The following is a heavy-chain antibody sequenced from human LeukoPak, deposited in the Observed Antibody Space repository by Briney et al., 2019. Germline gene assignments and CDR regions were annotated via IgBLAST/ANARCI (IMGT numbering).Heavy chain of an antibody. V-gene: IGHV3-21*01. CDR3: ARSLGYYDSSGFSDAFDI. CDR1: GFTFSSYS. D-gene: IGHD3-22*01. CDR2: ISSSGSYI. Sequence: GGSLRLSCAASGFTFSSYSMNWVRQAPGKGLEWVSSISSSGSYIYYADSVKGRFTISRDNAKNSLYLQMDSLRAEDTTVYYCARSLGYYDSSGFSDAFDIWGQGTMVTVSS. J-gene: IGHJ3*02.